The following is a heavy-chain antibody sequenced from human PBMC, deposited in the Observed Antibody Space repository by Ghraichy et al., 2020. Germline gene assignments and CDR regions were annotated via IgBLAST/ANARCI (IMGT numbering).Heavy chain of an antibody. CDR3: ARAPRDWVSDYFYYMDV. Sequence: SETLSLTCAVSGGSISSSGYSWTWIRQPPGKGLEWIGYIYHSGGTYYNPSLKSRVTISIDRSKNQFSLKLNSVTAADTAVYYCARAPRDWVSDYFYYMDVWGKGTTFTVSS. CDR2: IYHSGGT. J-gene: IGHJ6*03. CDR1: GGSISSSGYS. V-gene: IGHV4-30-2*01. D-gene: IGHD3-9*01.